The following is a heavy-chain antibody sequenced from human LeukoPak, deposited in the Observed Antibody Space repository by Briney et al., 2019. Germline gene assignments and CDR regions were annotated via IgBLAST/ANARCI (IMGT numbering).Heavy chain of an antibody. D-gene: IGHD3-22*01. Sequence: SGPTLANPPQPLTLTCTFSGFSLSTSGVGVGWIRDPPGKALEWLALIYWNDTNRYSPPLKSRLTITKDTTKNQVVPTTTNIDPVDTATYYCAHSGYDSTPIHCGQGTLVTVSS. CDR3: AHSGYDSTPIH. CDR2: IYWNDTN. J-gene: IGHJ4*02. V-gene: IGHV2-5*01. CDR1: GFSLSTSGVG.